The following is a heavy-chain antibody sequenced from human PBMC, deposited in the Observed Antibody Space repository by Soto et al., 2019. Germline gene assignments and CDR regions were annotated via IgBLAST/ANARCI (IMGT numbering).Heavy chain of an antibody. V-gene: IGHV3-30-3*01. J-gene: IGHJ4*02. CDR2: ISPNGHNE. CDR1: GFSFSIYA. D-gene: IGHD3-16*01. Sequence: GGSLRLSCAAPGFSFSIYALHWVRQAPGKGLEWVAVISPNGHNEFYADSVKGRFTIFRDTSKSTLYMQMTSLRREDTAVYYCASGAAFYYDTSRYWGQGTLVTVSS. CDR3: ASGAAFYYDTSRY.